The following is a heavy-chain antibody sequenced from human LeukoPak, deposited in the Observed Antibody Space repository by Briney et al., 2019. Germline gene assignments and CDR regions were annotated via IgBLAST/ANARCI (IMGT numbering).Heavy chain of an antibody. J-gene: IGHJ4*02. CDR2: IYYTGRT. CDR1: IGSISNMNFY. D-gene: IGHD3/OR15-3a*01. CDR3: ARQTGSGLFILP. Sequence: SETLSLSCTVSIGSISNMNFYWVWIRQTPGKGLEWIGSIYYTGRTHYNPSLKTRVSISIDTSKNQFSLRLTSVTAADTAVYYCARQTGSGLFILPGGQGTLVTVSS. V-gene: IGHV4-39*01.